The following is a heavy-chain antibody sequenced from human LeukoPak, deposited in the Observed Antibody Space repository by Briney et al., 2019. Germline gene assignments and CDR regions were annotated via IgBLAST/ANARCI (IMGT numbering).Heavy chain of an antibody. CDR1: GGSISSYY. Sequence: SETLSLTCTVSGGSISSYYWSWIRQPPGKGLEWVGYIYYSGSMNYNPSLKSRVTISIDTSKNQFSLKLSSVTAADTAVYYCARAEWELGGGLFDYWGQGTLVTVSS. CDR2: IYYSGSM. J-gene: IGHJ4*02. D-gene: IGHD1-26*01. CDR3: ARAEWELGGGLFDY. V-gene: IGHV4-59*01.